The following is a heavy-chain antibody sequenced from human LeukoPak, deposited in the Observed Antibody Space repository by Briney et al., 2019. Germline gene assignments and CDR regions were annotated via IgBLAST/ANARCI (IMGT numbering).Heavy chain of an antibody. CDR2: MNYNSGNT. D-gene: IGHD2-21*02. CDR3: ARAEVCGGDCYLSWFDP. CDR1: GYTFTARF. V-gene: IGHV1-2*02. J-gene: IGHJ5*02. Sequence: ASVKVSCKTSGYTFTARFIHWVRQATGQGLEWMGWMNYNSGNTGYAQKFQGRVTMTRDTSISTAYMELSRLRSDDTAVYYCARAEVCGGDCYLSWFDPWGQGTLVTVSS.